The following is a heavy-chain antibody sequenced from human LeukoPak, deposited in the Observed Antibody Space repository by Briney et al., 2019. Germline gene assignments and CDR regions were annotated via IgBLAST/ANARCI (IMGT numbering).Heavy chain of an antibody. V-gene: IGHV4-59*12. Sequence: SETLSLTCTVSGGSISSYYWSWIRQPPGKGLEWIGYIYYSGSTNYNPSLKSRVTISVDTSKNQFSLNLNSVTAADTAVYYCARDSANGDNWYFDYWGQGTVVTVS. CDR3: ARDSANGDNWYFDY. CDR1: GGSISSYY. CDR2: IYYSGST. J-gene: IGHJ4*02. D-gene: IGHD5-24*01.